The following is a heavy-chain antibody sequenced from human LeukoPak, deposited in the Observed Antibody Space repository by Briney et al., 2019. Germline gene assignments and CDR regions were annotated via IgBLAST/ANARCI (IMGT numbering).Heavy chain of an antibody. J-gene: IGHJ6*03. CDR1: GFTFSSYS. Sequence: GGSLRLSCAASGFTFSSYSMNWVRQAPGKGLEWVSYISSSSSTIYYADSVKGRFTISRDNAKNSLYLQMNSLRAEDTAVYYCARHNYDFWSVYMDVWGKGTTVTVSS. D-gene: IGHD3-3*01. V-gene: IGHV3-48*04. CDR3: ARHNYDFWSVYMDV. CDR2: ISSSSSTI.